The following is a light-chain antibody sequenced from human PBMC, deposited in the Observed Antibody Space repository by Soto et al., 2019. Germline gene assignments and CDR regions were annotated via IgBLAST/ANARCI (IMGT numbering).Light chain of an antibody. CDR3: QQYNEWPLT. CDR1: KSVSNN. Sequence: EIVMTKSPATLSVSPGERATLSCRASKSVSNNLAWYQQKPDQDPRLLIYHASTGATGIPARFSGSGSGTELTLTISSVQSEDFAVYYCQQYNEWPLTFGGGTKVEIK. J-gene: IGKJ4*01. CDR2: HAS. V-gene: IGKV3-15*01.